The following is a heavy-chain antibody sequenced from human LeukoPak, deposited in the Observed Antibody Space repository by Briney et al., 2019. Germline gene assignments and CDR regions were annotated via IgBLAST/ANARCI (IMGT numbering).Heavy chain of an antibody. J-gene: IGHJ4*02. V-gene: IGHV3-48*01. D-gene: IGHD2-2*02. Sequence: GGSLRLSCAASGLTSSNYNMNGVRQAPGKGLEWVAYISCSSTIIYYADSVRGRFTVSRDNAKSSLYLQMNSLRAEDTALYYCARDFLEDTQWGQGTLVTVSS. CDR3: ARDFLEDTQ. CDR1: GLTSSNYN. CDR2: ISCSSTII.